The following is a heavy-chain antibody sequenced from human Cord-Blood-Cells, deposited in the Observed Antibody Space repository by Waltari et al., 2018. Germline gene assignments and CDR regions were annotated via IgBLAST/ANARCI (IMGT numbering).Heavy chain of an antibody. D-gene: IGHD6-13*01. CDR1: GFSLSTSGVG. J-gene: IGHJ3*02. CDR2: IYWNDDK. V-gene: IGHV2-5*01. Sequence: QITLKESGPTLVKPTQTLTLTCTFSGFSLSTSGVGVGWIRQPPGKALEWLALIYWNDDKRYSPSLKSRLTITKDTSKNQVVLTMTNMDPVDTATYYCAHRPGGIAAAGDAFDIWGQGTMVTVSS. CDR3: AHRPGGIAAAGDAFDI.